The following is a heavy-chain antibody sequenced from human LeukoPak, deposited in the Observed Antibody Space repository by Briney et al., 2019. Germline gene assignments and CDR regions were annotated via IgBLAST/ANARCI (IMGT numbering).Heavy chain of an antibody. CDR2: IRSKTDNYAT. CDR3: STASTATLDY. CDR1: GFTFSGSA. Sequence: GGSLRLSCATSGFTFSGSAMHWVRQASGRGLEWVGRIRSKTDNYATAYAASVKGRFIISRDDSKNTAYLQMNSLKIGDTAVYYCSTASTATLDYWGQGTLVTVSS. V-gene: IGHV3-73*01. J-gene: IGHJ4*02. D-gene: IGHD2-2*01.